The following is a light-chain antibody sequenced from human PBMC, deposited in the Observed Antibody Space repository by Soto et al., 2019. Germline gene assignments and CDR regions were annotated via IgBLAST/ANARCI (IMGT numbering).Light chain of an antibody. V-gene: IGKV3-11*01. Sequence: EIVLTQAPATLSLSPGERATLSCRASQSISSYLAWYQQKPGQAPRLLIYDASNRATGIPARLSGIGSGTDLTFTISSLENEDFAVYYCQQRSNWTLTFGGGTQVDIK. CDR1: QSISSY. J-gene: IGKJ4*01. CDR3: QQRSNWTLT. CDR2: DAS.